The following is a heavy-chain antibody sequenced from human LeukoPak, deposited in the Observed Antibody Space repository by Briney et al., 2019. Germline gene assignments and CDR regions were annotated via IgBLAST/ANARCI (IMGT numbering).Heavy chain of an antibody. CDR3: AGTPLLDYYDSSGYYYVNWFDP. CDR1: GGSISNYY. V-gene: IGHV4-4*09. Sequence: SETLSLTCTVSGGSISNYYWSWIRQPPGKGLEWIGYIYTSGSTNYNPSLKSRVTISVDTSKNQFSLKLSSVTAADTAVYYCAGTPLLDYYDSSGYYYVNWFDPWGQGTLVTVSS. J-gene: IGHJ5*02. D-gene: IGHD3-22*01. CDR2: IYTSGST.